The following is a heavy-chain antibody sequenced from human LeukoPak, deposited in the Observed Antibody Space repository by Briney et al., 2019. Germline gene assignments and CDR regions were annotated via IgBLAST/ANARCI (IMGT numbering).Heavy chain of an antibody. CDR2: IYYSGST. Sequence: SETLSLTCTVSGGSISSGGYYWSWIRQHPGKGLEWIGYIYYSGSTYYDPSLKSRVTISVDTSKNQFSLKLSSVTAADTAVYYCAGGGGSRKIDYWGQGTLVTVSS. D-gene: IGHD2-15*01. V-gene: IGHV4-31*03. CDR1: GGSISSGGYY. J-gene: IGHJ4*02. CDR3: AGGGGSRKIDY.